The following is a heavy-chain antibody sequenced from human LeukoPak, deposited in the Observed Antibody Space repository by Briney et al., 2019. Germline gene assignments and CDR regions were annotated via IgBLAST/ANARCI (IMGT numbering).Heavy chain of an antibody. CDR3: ARGRWLQAKVLADY. CDR2: IYYSGST. V-gene: IGHV4-30-4*01. CDR1: GGSISSGDYY. Sequence: SQTLSLTCTVSGGSISSGDYYWSWIRQPPGKGLEWIGYIYYSGSTYYNPSLKSRVTISVDTSKNQFSLKLSSVTAADTAVYYCARGRWLQAKVLADYWGQGTLVTVSS. D-gene: IGHD5-24*01. J-gene: IGHJ4*02.